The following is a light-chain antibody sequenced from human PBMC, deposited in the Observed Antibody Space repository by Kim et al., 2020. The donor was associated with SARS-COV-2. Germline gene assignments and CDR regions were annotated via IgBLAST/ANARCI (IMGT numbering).Light chain of an antibody. Sequence: LTQPASVSGSPGQTITISCTGTNSDVGTLNLVSWYQHHAGKAPKVIVYEVKNRPSGISSRFSGSKSDNMASLTISGLQAEDEADYYCCSYTATRTYVFGSGTKVTVL. V-gene: IGLV2-23*02. CDR2: EVK. CDR1: NSDVGTLNL. CDR3: CSYTATRTYV. J-gene: IGLJ6*01.